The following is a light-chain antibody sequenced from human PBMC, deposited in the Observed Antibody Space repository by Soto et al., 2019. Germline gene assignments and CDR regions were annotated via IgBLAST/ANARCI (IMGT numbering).Light chain of an antibody. CDR1: QSITNW. J-gene: IGKJ1*01. Sequence: DIQMTQSPSTLSASVGDRVSITCRASQSITNWLAWYQQKPGKAPKLLIYAASTLQTGVPSRFSGSGSGTDFTLTISSLQPDDLVTYYCQYYNHYVGTFGQGTKVEIK. V-gene: IGKV1-5*03. CDR2: AAS. CDR3: QYYNHYVGT.